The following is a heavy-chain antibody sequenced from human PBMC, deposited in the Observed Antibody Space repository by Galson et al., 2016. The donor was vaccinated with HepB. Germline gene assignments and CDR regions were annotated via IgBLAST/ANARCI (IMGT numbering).Heavy chain of an antibody. D-gene: IGHD3-22*01. V-gene: IGHV3-33*01. J-gene: IGHJ4*02. CDR3: VRGHSTAFYYAGSGYSSGDN. Sequence: SLRLSCAASGFTFSSYGMHWVRQAPGKGLEWVAVIWYDGGNKYYADSVKGRFPISRDNSKNTLYLQMNSLRTEDTAVYYCVRGHSTAFYYAGSGYSSGDNWGQGTLVTVSS. CDR2: IWYDGGNK. CDR1: GFTFSSYG.